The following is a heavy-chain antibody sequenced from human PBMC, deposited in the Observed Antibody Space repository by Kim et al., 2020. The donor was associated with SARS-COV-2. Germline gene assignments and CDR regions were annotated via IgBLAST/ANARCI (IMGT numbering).Heavy chain of an antibody. Sequence: GGSLRLSCAASGFTFSNSWMHWVRQAPGKGLVWVSRINPDGSTTSYADSVKGRFTISRDNAKNTLFLQMNSLRAEDTAVYYCTKADYRGSYYWGQGTLVTVSS. CDR2: INPDGSTT. D-gene: IGHD1-26*01. CDR1: GFTFSNSW. J-gene: IGHJ4*02. V-gene: IGHV3-74*01. CDR3: TKADYRGSYY.